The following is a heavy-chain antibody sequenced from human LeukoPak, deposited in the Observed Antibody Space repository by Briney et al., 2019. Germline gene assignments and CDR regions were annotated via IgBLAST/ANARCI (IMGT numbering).Heavy chain of an antibody. J-gene: IGHJ4*02. Sequence: PGGSLRLSCAASGFTFSTYWMSWVRRAPGKGLEWVANIKQDGSEKYYADSVKGRFTISRDNAKSSLYLQLNSLRAEDTAGYYCARDDSRYFDYWGQGTLVTVSS. CDR3: ARDDSRYFDY. CDR2: IKQDGSEK. CDR1: GFTFSTYW. V-gene: IGHV3-7*01. D-gene: IGHD5-18*01.